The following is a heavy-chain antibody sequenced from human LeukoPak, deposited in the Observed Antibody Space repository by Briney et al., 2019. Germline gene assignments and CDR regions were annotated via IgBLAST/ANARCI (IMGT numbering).Heavy chain of an antibody. V-gene: IGHV3-21*01. D-gene: IGHD6-13*01. Sequence: GGSLRLSCAASGFTFSAYTMNWVRQAPGKGLEWVSSISSSSSYIYYADSVKGRFTISRDNAQNSLYLQVNSLRAEDTAVYYCGSPIAAAGTFIDYWGQGTLVTVSP. J-gene: IGHJ4*02. CDR3: GSPIAAAGTFIDY. CDR2: ISSSSSYI. CDR1: GFTFSAYT.